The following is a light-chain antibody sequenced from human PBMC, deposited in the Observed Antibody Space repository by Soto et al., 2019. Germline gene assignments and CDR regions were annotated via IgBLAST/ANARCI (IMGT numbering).Light chain of an antibody. J-gene: IGLJ2*01. V-gene: IGLV2-8*01. CDR3: CSYAGSDTFT. CDR1: STDVGYYNF. CDR2: EVT. Sequence: QSALTQPPSASGSPGQSVTISCTGTSTDVGYYNFVSWYQQAPGKAPKLIIYEVTKRPSGVPDRFSGSKSGNTASLTISGLQAEDEADYHCCSYAGSDTFTFGGGTKLTVL.